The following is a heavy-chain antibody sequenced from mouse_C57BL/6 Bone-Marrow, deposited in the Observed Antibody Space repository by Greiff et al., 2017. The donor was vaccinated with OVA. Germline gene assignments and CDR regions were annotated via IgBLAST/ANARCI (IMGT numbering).Heavy chain of an antibody. CDR3: ARRGYYYGSRVRDYAMDY. Sequence: QVQLQQSGPELVKPGASVKISCKASGYAFSSSWMNWVKQRPGKGLEWIGRIYPGDGDTNYNGKFKGKATLTADKSSSTAYMQLSSLTSEDSAVYFCARRGYYYGSRVRDYAMDYWGQGTSVTVSS. D-gene: IGHD1-1*01. V-gene: IGHV1-82*01. J-gene: IGHJ4*01. CDR1: GYAFSSSW. CDR2: IYPGDGDT.